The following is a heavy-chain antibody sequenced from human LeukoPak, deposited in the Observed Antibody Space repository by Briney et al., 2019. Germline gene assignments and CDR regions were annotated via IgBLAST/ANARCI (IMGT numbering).Heavy chain of an antibody. CDR2: IYYTGST. J-gene: IGHJ4*02. Sequence: SETLSLTCTVSGGSISSSTYYWGWIRQPPGKGLEWIGTIYYTGSTYYNPSLKSRVTISVDTSKNQFSPKLSSVTAAGTAVYYCARETKTFYFDSSAYYPYYFDSWGQGTLVTVSS. CDR1: GGSISSSTYY. CDR3: ARETKTFYFDSSAYYPYYFDS. V-gene: IGHV4-39*02. D-gene: IGHD3-22*01.